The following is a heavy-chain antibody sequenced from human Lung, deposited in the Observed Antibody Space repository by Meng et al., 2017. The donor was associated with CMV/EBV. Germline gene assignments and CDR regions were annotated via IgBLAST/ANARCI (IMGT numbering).Heavy chain of an antibody. CDR1: GYTFSGHY. D-gene: IGHD3-16*01. J-gene: IGHJ3*01. CDR3: SRGAPFFRDAFDL. Sequence: ASVXVSXKASGYTFSGHYIHWVRQAPGQGLEWMGWINPDSGGTRYSQKFQYRVTMTRDTSINTAYMELSRLRSDDTAVYYCSRGAPFFRDAFDLWGQGRMVTVSS. V-gene: IGHV1-2*02. CDR2: INPDSGGT.